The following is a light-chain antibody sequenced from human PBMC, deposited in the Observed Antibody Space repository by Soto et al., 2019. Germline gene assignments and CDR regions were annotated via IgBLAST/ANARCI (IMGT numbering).Light chain of an antibody. V-gene: IGLV2-14*01. Sequence: QSALTQPASVSGSPGQSITIPCTGTRSDVGGYNYVSWFQQHPGTAPKLLIFEVSNRPSGVSNRFSGSKSGNTASLTISGLQAEDEADYYCSSYTSSINVVFGGGTKLTVL. J-gene: IGLJ2*01. CDR1: RSDVGGYNY. CDR3: SSYTSSINVV. CDR2: EVS.